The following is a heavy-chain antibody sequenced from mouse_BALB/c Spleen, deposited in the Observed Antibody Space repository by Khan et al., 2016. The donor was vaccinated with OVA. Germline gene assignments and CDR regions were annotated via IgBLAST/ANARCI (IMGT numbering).Heavy chain of an antibody. CDR2: INPYNGAT. CDR3: ARGNWQSYYFDY. J-gene: IGHJ2*01. Sequence: EVQLMESGPELVKPGTSVKMSCKASGYRFTSYLIHWVKQKPGQGLEWIGYINPYNGATKYDEKFKGKATLTSDKSSNTAYMELSSLTSEDSAVYYWARGNWQSYYFDYWGQGTTLTVSS. D-gene: IGHD4-1*01. CDR1: GYRFTSYL. V-gene: IGHV1S136*01.